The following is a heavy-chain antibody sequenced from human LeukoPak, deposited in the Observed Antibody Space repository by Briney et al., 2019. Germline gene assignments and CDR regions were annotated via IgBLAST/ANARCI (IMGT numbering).Heavy chain of an antibody. Sequence: GGSLRLSCAASGFTFSSYWMSWVRQAPGKGLEWVANIKQDGSEKYYVDSVKGRFTISRDNAKNSLYLQMNSLRSEDTAVYYCARGQVAAGTMSPLYYFDYWGQGTLVTVSS. V-gene: IGHV3-7*03. D-gene: IGHD6-13*01. CDR2: IKQDGSEK. CDR1: GFTFSSYW. J-gene: IGHJ4*02. CDR3: ARGQVAAGTMSPLYYFDY.